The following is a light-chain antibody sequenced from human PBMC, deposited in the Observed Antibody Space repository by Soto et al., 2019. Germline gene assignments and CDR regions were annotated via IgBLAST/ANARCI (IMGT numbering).Light chain of an antibody. CDR1: ERIYSAY. V-gene: IGKV3-20*01. CDR2: GTS. CDR3: QQYGTAAIT. J-gene: IGKJ5*01. Sequence: TVLTRAPGTLGVSPGEWATLSCRASERIYSAYLGWYQQKPGQAPRLLIYGTSSRATGIPDRFSGSGSGTDFPLTISRLEPEAFAVYYSQQYGTAAITFAQGTRLEIK.